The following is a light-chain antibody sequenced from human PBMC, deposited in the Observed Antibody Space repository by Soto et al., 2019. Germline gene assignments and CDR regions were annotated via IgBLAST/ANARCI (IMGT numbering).Light chain of an antibody. CDR2: DAS. V-gene: IGKV3-20*01. J-gene: IGKJ4*01. CDR1: QTVRNNY. Sequence: EFVLTQSPGTLSLSPGERATLSCRASQTVRNNYLAWYQQKPGQATRLLIYDASSRATGIPDRFSGGGSGTYFTLTISRLAPEDFAVYYCQQFSSYPLTFGGGTKVEIK. CDR3: QQFSSYPLT.